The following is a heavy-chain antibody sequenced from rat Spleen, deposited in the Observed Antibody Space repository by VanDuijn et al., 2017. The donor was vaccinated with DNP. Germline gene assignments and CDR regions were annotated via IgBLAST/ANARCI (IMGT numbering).Heavy chain of an antibody. D-gene: IGHD1-4*01. V-gene: IGHV2-30*01. Sequence: QVQLKESGPGLVQPSQTLSLTCTVAGFSLTSYNVHWVRQSPGKGLEWMGVIWTGGNTAYNSLLKSRLSISRDTSKSQVFLKMNSLQTEDTATYYCAREPGYRGYWGQGVMVTVSS. CDR1: GFSLTSYN. CDR2: IWTGGNT. J-gene: IGHJ2*01. CDR3: AREPGYRGY.